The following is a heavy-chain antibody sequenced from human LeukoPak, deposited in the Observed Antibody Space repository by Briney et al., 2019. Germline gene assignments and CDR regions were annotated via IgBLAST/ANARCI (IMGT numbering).Heavy chain of an antibody. CDR2: ISWNSGSI. Sequence: SLRLSCAASGFTFDDYAMHWVRQAPGKGLEGVSGISWNSGSIGYADSVKGRFTISRDNAKNSLYLQMNSLRAEDMALYYCAKGPQEYSSGWYSFDYWGQGTLVTVSS. J-gene: IGHJ4*02. D-gene: IGHD6-19*01. CDR3: AKGPQEYSSGWYSFDY. V-gene: IGHV3-9*03. CDR1: GFTFDDYA.